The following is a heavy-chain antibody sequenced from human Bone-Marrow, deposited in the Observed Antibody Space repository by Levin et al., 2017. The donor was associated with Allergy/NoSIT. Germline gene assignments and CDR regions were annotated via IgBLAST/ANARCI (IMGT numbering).Heavy chain of an antibody. J-gene: IGHJ5*02. CDR1: GGSISSYY. CDR2: IYYSGST. D-gene: IGHD4-17*01. CDR3: ARHNFLVVENYVDRGFDP. Sequence: SQTLSLTCTVSGGSISSYYWSWIRQPPGKGLEWIGYIYYSGSTNYNPSLKSRVTISVDTSKNQFSLKLSSVTAADTAVYYCARHNFLVVENYVDRGFDPWGQGTLVTVSS. V-gene: IGHV4-59*08.